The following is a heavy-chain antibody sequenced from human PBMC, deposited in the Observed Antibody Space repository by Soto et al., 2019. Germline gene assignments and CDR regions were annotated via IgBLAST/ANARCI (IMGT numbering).Heavy chain of an antibody. J-gene: IGHJ3*02. CDR1: GGSISSYY. CDR2: IYYSGST. V-gene: IGHV4-59*08. CDR3: ARKLTGHDAFDI. Sequence: PSETLSLTCTVSGGSISSYYWSWIRQPPGKGLEWIGYIYYSGSTNYNPSLKSRVTISVDTSKNQFSLKLSSVTAADTAVYYCARKLTGHDAFDIWGQGTMVTVS. D-gene: IGHD7-27*01.